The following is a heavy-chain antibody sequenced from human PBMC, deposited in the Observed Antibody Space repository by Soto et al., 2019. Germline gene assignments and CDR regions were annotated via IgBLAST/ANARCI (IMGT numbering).Heavy chain of an antibody. J-gene: IGHJ4*02. CDR2: VRFDAINK. CDR3: AKLPNCGGDCYFDY. Sequence: VQLLESGGGLVQPGGSLRLSCATSGFAFSSYGMHWVRQAPGKGLEWVAVVRFDAINKYYADSVKGRFTISRDNSKSMVYLQMNSLRPDDTAVYYCAKLPNCGGDCYFDYWGQGTLVTVSS. CDR1: GFAFSSYG. V-gene: IGHV3-30*02. D-gene: IGHD2-21*02.